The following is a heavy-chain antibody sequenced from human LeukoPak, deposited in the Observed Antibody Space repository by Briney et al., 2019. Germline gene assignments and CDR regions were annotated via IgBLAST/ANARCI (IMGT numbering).Heavy chain of an antibody. V-gene: IGHV1-69*13. Sequence: GASVKVSCKASGGTFSSYAISWVRQAPGQGLEWMEGIIPIFGTANYAQKFQGRVTITADESTSTAYMELSSLRSEDTAVYYCAFGSGSLAIPEKTHFDYWGQGTLVTVSS. J-gene: IGHJ4*02. CDR2: IIPIFGTA. D-gene: IGHD3-10*01. CDR3: AFGSGSLAIPEKTHFDY. CDR1: GGTFSSYA.